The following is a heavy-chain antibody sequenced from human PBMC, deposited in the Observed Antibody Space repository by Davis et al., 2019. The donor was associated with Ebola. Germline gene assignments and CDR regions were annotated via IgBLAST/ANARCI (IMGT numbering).Heavy chain of an antibody. D-gene: IGHD6-19*01. Sequence: PGGSLRLSCKGSGYSFTSYWIGWVRQMPGKGLEWMGIIYPGDSDTRYSPSFQGQVTISADKSISTAYLQWSSLKASDTAMYYCARHERRGWYFWFDPWGQGTLVTVSS. CDR3: ARHERRGWYFWFDP. V-gene: IGHV5-51*01. J-gene: IGHJ5*02. CDR2: IYPGDSDT. CDR1: GYSFTSYW.